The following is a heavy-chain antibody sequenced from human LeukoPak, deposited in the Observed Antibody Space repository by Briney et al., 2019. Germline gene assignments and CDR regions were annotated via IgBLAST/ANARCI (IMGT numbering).Heavy chain of an antibody. J-gene: IGHJ6*03. Sequence: SETLSLTCTVSSGSISNYDWSWIRQPAGKGLEWIGRIYTSGSTNYNPSLKSRVTMSVDTSKKQFSLKLSSVTAADTAVYYCARGLSARRPYYDILRVPGYYYMDVWGKGTTVTVSS. D-gene: IGHD3-9*01. CDR2: IYTSGST. CDR1: SGSISNYD. V-gene: IGHV4-4*07. CDR3: ARGLSARRPYYDILRVPGYYYMDV.